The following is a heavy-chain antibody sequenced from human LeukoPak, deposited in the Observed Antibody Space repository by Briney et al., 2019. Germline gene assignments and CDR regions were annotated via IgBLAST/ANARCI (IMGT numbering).Heavy chain of an antibody. V-gene: IGHV1-18*01. D-gene: IGHD6-19*01. CDR1: GYTFTSYG. Sequence: GASVKVSCKASGYTFTSYGISWVRQAPGQGLEWMGWISAYNGNTNYAQKLQGRVTMTTDTSTSTAYMELRSLRSDDTAVYYCARNPIEQWLVRWYFDYWGQGTLVTVSS. CDR2: ISAYNGNT. CDR3: ARNPIEQWLVRWYFDY. J-gene: IGHJ4*02.